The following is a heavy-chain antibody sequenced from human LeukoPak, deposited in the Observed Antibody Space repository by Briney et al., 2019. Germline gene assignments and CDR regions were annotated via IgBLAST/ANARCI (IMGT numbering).Heavy chain of an antibody. CDR1: GYTFTGYY. J-gene: IGHJ4*02. V-gene: IGHV1-2*02. CDR2: INPNSGAT. D-gene: IGHD5-18*01. Sequence: ASVKVSCKASGYTFTGYYMHWVRQAPGQGLEWMGWINPNSGATNYAQKFQGRVTMTRDTSISTAYMELSSLRSDDTAVYYCARVGEYSYGVYLYWGQGTLVTVSS. CDR3: ARVGEYSYGVYLY.